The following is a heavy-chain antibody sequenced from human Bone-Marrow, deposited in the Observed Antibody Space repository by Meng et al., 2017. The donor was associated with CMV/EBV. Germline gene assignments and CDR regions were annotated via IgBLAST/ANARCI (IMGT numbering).Heavy chain of an antibody. CDR1: GFTFSSYG. CDR3: ARESEAMDYYYYGMDV. CDR2: IWYDGSNK. J-gene: IGHJ6*02. V-gene: IGHV3-33*01. Sequence: GGSLRLSCAASGFTFSSYGMHWVRQAPGKGLDWVAVIWYDGSNKYYADSVKGRFTISRDNSKNTLYLQMNSLRAEDTAVYYCARESEAMDYYYYGMDVWGQGTTVTVSS. D-gene: IGHD5-18*01.